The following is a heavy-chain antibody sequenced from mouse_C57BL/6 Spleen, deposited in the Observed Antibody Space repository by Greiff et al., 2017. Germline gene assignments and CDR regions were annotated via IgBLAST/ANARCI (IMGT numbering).Heavy chain of an antibody. CDR2: INPNYGTT. Sequence: VQLQQSGPELVKPGASVKISCKASGYSFTDYNMNWVKQSNGKSLEWIGVINPNYGTTSYNQKFKGKATLTVDQSSSTAYMQLNSLTSDDSAVYDCARATVVSTWDFAVWGTGTTVTVSA. V-gene: IGHV1-39*01. D-gene: IGHD1-1*01. J-gene: IGHJ1*03. CDR3: ARATVVSTWDFAV. CDR1: GYSFTDYN.